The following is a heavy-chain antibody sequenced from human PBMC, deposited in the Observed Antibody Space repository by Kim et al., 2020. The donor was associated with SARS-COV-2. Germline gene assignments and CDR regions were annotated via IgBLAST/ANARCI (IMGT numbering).Heavy chain of an antibody. CDR3: ARDLSYIAFTKYYYYYYGMDV. CDR2: INTNTGNP. CDR1: GYTFTSYA. Sequence: ASVKVSCKASGYTFTSYAMNWVRQAPGQGLEWMGWINTNTGNPTYAQGFTGRFVFSLDTSVSTAYLQISSLKAEDTAVYYCARDLSYIAFTKYYYYYYGMDVWGQGTTVTVSS. D-gene: IGHD1-26*01. V-gene: IGHV7-4-1*02. J-gene: IGHJ6*02.